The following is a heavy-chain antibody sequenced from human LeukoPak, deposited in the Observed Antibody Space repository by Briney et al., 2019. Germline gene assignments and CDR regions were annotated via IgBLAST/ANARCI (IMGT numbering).Heavy chain of an antibody. CDR2: IYPGDSDT. V-gene: IGHV5-51*01. CDR1: GYSFTSYW. D-gene: IGHD3-9*01. CDR3: ARRAGAYFDWSEYFQR. J-gene: IGHJ1*01. Sequence: GESLKISCNGSGYSFTSYWIGWVRQMPGKGLEWMGIIYPGDSDTRYSPSFQGQVTISADKSISTAYLQGSSLKASDTAMYYCARRAGAYFDWSEYFQRWGQGTLVTVSS.